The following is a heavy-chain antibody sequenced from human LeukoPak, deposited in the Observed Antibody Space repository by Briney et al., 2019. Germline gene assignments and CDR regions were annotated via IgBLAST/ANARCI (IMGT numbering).Heavy chain of an antibody. D-gene: IGHD3-22*01. Sequence: SETLSLTCTVSGGSISSSSYYWGWIRQPPGKGLEWIGSIYHSGSTNYNPSLKSRVTISVDTSKNQFSLKLSSVTAADTAVYYCARAGDSSGRGNYWGQGTLVTVSS. J-gene: IGHJ4*02. CDR3: ARAGDSSGRGNY. CDR2: IYHSGST. V-gene: IGHV4-39*07. CDR1: GGSISSSSYY.